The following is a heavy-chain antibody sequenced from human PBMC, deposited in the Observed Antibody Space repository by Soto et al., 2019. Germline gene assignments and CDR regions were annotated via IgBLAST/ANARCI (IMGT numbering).Heavy chain of an antibody. V-gene: IGHV3-21*01. CDR1: GFIFSSYR. Sequence: PXGSLRLFCAASGFIFSSYRMNWVRQAPGKGLEWISSISTNSRYIYYADSVEGRFTVSRDNSNNSLYLQMDNPRAEDTAVYQCASKQVIGYYYCLDVWGQGTTVTVS. CDR3: ASKQVIGYYYCLDV. D-gene: IGHD2-15*01. CDR2: ISTNSRYI. J-gene: IGHJ6*02.